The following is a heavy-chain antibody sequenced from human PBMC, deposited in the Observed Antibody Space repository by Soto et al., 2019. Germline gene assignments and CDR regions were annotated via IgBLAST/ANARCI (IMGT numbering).Heavy chain of an antibody. D-gene: IGHD3-22*01. V-gene: IGHV3-15*07. CDR2: VKSKTDGGTT. Sequence: GGSLRLSCAASGFPFSNALINWVRQTPGKGLYWVGRVKSKTDGGTTDFAAPVNGRFAISRDDSKNMVYLEMNSLQTEHTAIYYCTTDSYLTSIIVRFDYWGHGTLVTVSS. J-gene: IGHJ4*01. CDR1: GFPFSNAL. CDR3: TTDSYLTSIIVRFDY.